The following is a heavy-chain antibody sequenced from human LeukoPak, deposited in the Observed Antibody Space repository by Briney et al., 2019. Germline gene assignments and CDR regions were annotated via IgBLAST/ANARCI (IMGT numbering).Heavy chain of an antibody. V-gene: IGHV1-2*02. CDR1: GYTFTGYY. J-gene: IGHJ4*02. CDR2: INPNSGGT. CDR3: AILNSSGYYYSYYYFDY. Sequence: ASVKVSCKASGYTFTGYYMHWVRQAPGQGLEWMGWINPNSGGTNYAQKFQGRVTMTRDTSISTAYMELSRLRSDDTAVYYCAILNSSGYYYSYYYFDYWGQGTLVTVSS. D-gene: IGHD3-22*01.